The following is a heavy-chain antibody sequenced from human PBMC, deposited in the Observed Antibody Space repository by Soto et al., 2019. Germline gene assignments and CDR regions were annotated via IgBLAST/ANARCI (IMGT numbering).Heavy chain of an antibody. CDR2: VYYSGST. Sequence: QVQLQESGPGLVKPSETLSLTCTVSGASISSYYWSWIRQPPGKGLEWIGYVYYSGSTNYNPSLKSRVTISVDPSKNQFSLKLSSVTAADTAMYYCASDTTPSLWGQGTLVTVSS. CDR3: ASDTTPSL. D-gene: IGHD1-1*01. V-gene: IGHV4-59*01. J-gene: IGHJ4*02. CDR1: GASISSYY.